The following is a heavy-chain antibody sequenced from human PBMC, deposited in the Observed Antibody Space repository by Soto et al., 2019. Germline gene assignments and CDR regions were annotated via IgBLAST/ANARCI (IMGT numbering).Heavy chain of an antibody. CDR2: ISWNSGSI. CDR3: AKEGDSSGWYYFDY. J-gene: IGHJ4*02. Sequence: EVQLVESGGGLVQPGRSLRLSCAASGFTFDDYAMHWVRQAPGKGLEWVSGISWNSGSIGYADSVKGRFTISRDNAKNSLYLQMNSLRAEDTAVYYCAKEGDSSGWYYFDYWGQGTLVTVSS. CDR1: GFTFDDYA. D-gene: IGHD6-19*01. V-gene: IGHV3-9*01.